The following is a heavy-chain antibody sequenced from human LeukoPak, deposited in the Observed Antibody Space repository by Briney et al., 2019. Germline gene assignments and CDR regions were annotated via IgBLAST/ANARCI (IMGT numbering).Heavy chain of an antibody. Sequence: GSSVKVSCKASGGIFSSYAISWVRQAPGQGLEWMGGIIPIFGTANYAQKFQGRVTITADESTSTAYMELSSLRSEDTAVYYCARDRSSSWEFDYWGQGTLVTVSS. CDR2: IIPIFGTA. CDR3: ARDRSSSWEFDY. D-gene: IGHD6-13*01. J-gene: IGHJ4*02. CDR1: GGIFSSYA. V-gene: IGHV1-69*01.